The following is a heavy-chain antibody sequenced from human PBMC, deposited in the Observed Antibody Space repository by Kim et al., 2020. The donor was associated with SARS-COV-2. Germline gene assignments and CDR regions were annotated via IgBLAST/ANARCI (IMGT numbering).Heavy chain of an antibody. V-gene: IGHV3-7*03. CDR1: GFTFGGYG. D-gene: IGHD6-13*01. CDR3: ARDSGIAGGMDV. CDR2: INQDGSEI. J-gene: IGHJ6*02. Sequence: GGSLRLSCAASGFTFGGYGMSWVRQAPGKGLEWVANINQDGSEIDYVDSVKGRFTISRDNAKNSLYLQMNSLRVEDTAVYYCARDSGIAGGMDVWGQGTTVTVSS.